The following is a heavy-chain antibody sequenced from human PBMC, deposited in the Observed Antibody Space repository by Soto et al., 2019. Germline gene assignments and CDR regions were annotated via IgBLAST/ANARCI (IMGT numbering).Heavy chain of an antibody. CDR1: GASMNSYH. J-gene: IGHJ1*01. D-gene: IGHD6-13*01. V-gene: IGHV4-4*07. Sequence: SETLSLTCTVSGASMNSYHWSWLRQPAGKGLEWIGHIHSSGSTNYNPSLKRRVTMSVDTSKNQVSLGLMSLTAADTAVYYCAGERGVAPAGFHCCGRWGQGSRLSVSS. CDR2: IHSSGST. CDR3: AGERGVAPAGFHCCGR.